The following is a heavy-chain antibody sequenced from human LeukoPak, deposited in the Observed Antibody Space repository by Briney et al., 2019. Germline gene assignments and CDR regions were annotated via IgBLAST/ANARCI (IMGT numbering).Heavy chain of an antibody. J-gene: IGHJ6*02. Sequence: ASVKVSCKASGYTFIDYTMHWLRQAPGQRLDWMGWINGGSGNTKYSPEFQGRVTITRDTSASTGYMELSSLRSEDTAVYYCARGAPLFLESLSLDYGMDVWGQGTTVTVSS. CDR2: INGGSGNT. V-gene: IGHV1-3*03. CDR3: ARGAPLFLESLSLDYGMDV. D-gene: IGHD3-3*01. CDR1: GYTFIDYT.